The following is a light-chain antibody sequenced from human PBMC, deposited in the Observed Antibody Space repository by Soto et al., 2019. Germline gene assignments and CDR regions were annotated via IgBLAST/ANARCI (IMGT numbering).Light chain of an antibody. J-gene: IGLJ3*02. CDR2: RNN. Sequence: QLVLTQPPSASGTPGQRVTISCSGSSSNIGSNYIYWYQHLPGTAPKVLIYRNNQRPAGVPDRFSGSKSDTSASLAISGLRSEDEADYYCAAWDDSLSGWVFGGGTKLTVL. V-gene: IGLV1-47*01. CDR1: SSNIGSNY. CDR3: AAWDDSLSGWV.